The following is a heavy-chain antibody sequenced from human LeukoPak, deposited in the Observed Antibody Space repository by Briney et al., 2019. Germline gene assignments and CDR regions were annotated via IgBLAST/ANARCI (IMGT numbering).Heavy chain of an antibody. V-gene: IGHV4-59*01. J-gene: IGHJ4*02. CDR1: GGSISGYY. CDR2: IYYSGST. D-gene: IGHD6-19*01. Sequence: SETVSLTCTISGGSISGYYWSWIRQPPGQGLEWIGYIYYSGSTNYNPSLKSRVTISVDTSKNQFSLKLSSVTAADTAVYYCARDRDSSGWELDYWGQGTLVTVSS. CDR3: ARDRDSSGWELDY.